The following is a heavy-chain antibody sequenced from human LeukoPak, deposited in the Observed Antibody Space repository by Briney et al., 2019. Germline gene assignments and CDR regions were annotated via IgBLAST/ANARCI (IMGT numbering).Heavy chain of an antibody. V-gene: IGHV1-18*01. CDR2: ISAYNGNT. J-gene: IGHJ4*02. CDR1: GYTFTSYG. Sequence: ASVKVSCKASGYTFTSYGISWVRQAPGQGLEWMGWISAYNGNTNYAQKLQGRVTMTTDTSTSTAYMELSSLRSEDTAVYYCARGRLLRFLEWLLSYYFDYWGQGTLVTVSS. D-gene: IGHD3-3*01. CDR3: ARGRLLRFLEWLLSYYFDY.